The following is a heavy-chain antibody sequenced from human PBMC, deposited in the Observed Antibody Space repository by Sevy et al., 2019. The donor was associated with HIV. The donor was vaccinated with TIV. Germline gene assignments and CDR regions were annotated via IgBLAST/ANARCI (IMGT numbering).Heavy chain of an antibody. J-gene: IGHJ6*02. CDR3: ASEVGGSVQLERLTHYYGVDV. CDR1: GGPFNTYA. CDR2: IIPLFGTT. V-gene: IGHV1-69*13. Sequence: ASVKVYCKASGGPFNTYAITWIRQAPGQGLEWMGGIIPLFGTTNYAQKFQGRVTISADESRTTAYMELSSLRSDDTAVYYCASEVGGSVQLERLTHYYGVDVRGQGTTVTVSS. D-gene: IGHD1-1*01.